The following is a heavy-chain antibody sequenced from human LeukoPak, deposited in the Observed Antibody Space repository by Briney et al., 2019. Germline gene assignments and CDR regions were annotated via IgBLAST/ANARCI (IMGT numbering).Heavy chain of an antibody. V-gene: IGHV3-7*01. CDR2: IKQDGSEK. Sequence: GGSLRLSCAASGFTFSSYWMSWVRQAPGKGLEWVANIKQDGSEKYYVDSVKGRFTISRDNAKNSLYLQMNSLRAEDTAVYYCARDRGEWLVFPGRSMDIWGQGTMVTVSS. CDR3: ARDRGEWLVFPGRSMDI. J-gene: IGHJ3*02. D-gene: IGHD6-19*01. CDR1: GFTFSSYW.